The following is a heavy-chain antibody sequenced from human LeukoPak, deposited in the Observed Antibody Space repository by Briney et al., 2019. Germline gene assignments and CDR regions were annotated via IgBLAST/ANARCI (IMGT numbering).Heavy chain of an antibody. Sequence: ESGPTLVKPTQTLTLTCTFSGFPLSTSGVGVGWIRQPPGKALEWLALIYWDDDKRYSPSLKSRLTITKDTSKNQVVLTMTNMDPVDTATYYCAHSGGYSSGWYGPPQNWFDPWGQGTLVTVSS. V-gene: IGHV2-5*02. D-gene: IGHD6-19*01. CDR2: IYWDDDK. J-gene: IGHJ5*02. CDR1: GFPLSTSGVG. CDR3: AHSGGYSSGWYGPPQNWFDP.